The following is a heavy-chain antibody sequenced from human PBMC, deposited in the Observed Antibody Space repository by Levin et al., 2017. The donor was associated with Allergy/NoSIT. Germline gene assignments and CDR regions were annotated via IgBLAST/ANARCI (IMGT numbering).Heavy chain of an antibody. V-gene: IGHV3-48*03. CDR2: ISSSAASI. CDR1: SGFSFNTYE. D-gene: IGHD1/OR15-1a*01. Sequence: LSLTCAASSGFSFNTYEMNWVRQSPGKGLEWVSYISSSAASIYYADSVKGRFTISRDNAKNSLYLQMHSLRAEDTAVYYCAGSNAWNNASWFDPWGQGTLVTVSS. J-gene: IGHJ5*02. CDR3: AGSNAWNNASWFDP.